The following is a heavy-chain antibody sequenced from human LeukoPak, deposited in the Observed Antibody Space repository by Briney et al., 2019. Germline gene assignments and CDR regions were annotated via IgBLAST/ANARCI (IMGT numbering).Heavy chain of an antibody. CDR3: ARGLTVGAVLDY. CDR2: IKSSSDGGTT. CDR1: GFTSTNTW. Sequence: GGSLRLSCAAPGFTSTNTWMTWVRQAPGKGLEWVGRIKSSSDGGTTDYAAPVKGRFTISRDDSKNTLYLQMNSLRAEDTAVYYCARGLTVGAVLDYWGQGTLVTVSS. V-gene: IGHV3-15*01. J-gene: IGHJ4*02. D-gene: IGHD1-26*01.